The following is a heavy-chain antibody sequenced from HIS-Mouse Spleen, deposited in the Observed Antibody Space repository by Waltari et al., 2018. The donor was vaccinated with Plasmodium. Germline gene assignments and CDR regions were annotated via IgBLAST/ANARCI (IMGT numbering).Heavy chain of an antibody. J-gene: IGHJ4*02. D-gene: IGHD6-13*01. V-gene: IGHV4-31*03. CDR3: ARSIAATFTFYFGY. CDR2: MDYGGRT. CDR1: GGSISRGGYS. Sequence: QVQLQESGPGLVKPSQTLSLTCTVSGGSISRGGYSWSWFRQHPGKGLEWIGFMDYGGRTYYSPSLKSRVTISVDTSKNQFSLKLSSVAAADTAVYDWARSIAATFTFYFGYWGQGTLLTVSA.